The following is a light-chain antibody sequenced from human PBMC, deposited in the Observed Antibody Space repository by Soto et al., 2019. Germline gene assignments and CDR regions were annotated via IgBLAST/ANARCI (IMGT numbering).Light chain of an antibody. CDR3: QQYGSSSPWT. CDR2: KAA. J-gene: IGKJ1*01. Sequence: DIQMTQSPSTLSASVGDRVTITCRASQSISSWLAWYQQKPGKAPKLLIYKAASLETGVPSRFRGSGSGTEFPLIISRLQPDDFASYYCQQYGSSSPWTFGQGTKVEIK. CDR1: QSISSW. V-gene: IGKV1-5*03.